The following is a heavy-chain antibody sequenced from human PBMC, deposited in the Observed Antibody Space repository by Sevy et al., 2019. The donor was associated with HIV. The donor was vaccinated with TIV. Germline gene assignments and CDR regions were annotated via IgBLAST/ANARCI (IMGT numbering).Heavy chain of an antibody. Sequence: GGSLRLSCAASGFTFSSYAMHWVRQAPGKGLEWVAVISYDGSNKYYADSVKGRFTITRDNSKNTLYMQMNSLRAEDTAAYYFARHRLPPTYYYDSSGYWNAFAIWGQGTMVTVSS. CDR1: GFTFSSYA. CDR3: ARHRLPPTYYYDSSGYWNAFAI. J-gene: IGHJ3*02. V-gene: IGHV3-30-3*01. D-gene: IGHD3-22*01. CDR2: ISYDGSNK.